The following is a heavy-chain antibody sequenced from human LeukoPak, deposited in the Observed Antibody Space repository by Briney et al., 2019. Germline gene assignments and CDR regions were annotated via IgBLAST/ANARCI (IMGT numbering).Heavy chain of an antibody. CDR2: ISSSSSYI. CDR1: GFPFSSYS. J-gene: IGHJ4*02. V-gene: IGHV3-21*01. CDR3: ARDLRVYYYDSSGYYY. D-gene: IGHD3-22*01. Sequence: RPGGSLRLSCAASGFPFSSYSMNWVRQAPGKGLEWVSSISSSSSYIYYADSVKGRFTISRDNAKNSLYLQMNSLRAEDTAVYYCARDLRVYYYDSSGYYYWGQGTLVTVSS.